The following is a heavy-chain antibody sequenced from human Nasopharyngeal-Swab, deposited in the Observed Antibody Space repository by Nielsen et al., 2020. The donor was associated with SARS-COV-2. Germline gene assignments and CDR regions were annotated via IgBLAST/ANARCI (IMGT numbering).Heavy chain of an antibody. CDR3: ARVAIAARDIDY. D-gene: IGHD6-6*01. V-gene: IGHV3-7*05. CDR2: IKQDGSER. J-gene: IGHJ4*02. Sequence: VRQAPGKGLEWVANIKQDGSERYYVDSVKGRFTISRDNAKNSLYPQMNSLRAEDTAVYYCARVAIAARDIDYWGQGTLVTVSS.